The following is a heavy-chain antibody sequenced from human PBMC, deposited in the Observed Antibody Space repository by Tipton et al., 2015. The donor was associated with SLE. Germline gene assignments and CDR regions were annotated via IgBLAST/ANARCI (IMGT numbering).Heavy chain of an antibody. CDR1: GGSVSSGSYY. CDR2: IYYSGTT. V-gene: IGHV4-61*01. J-gene: IGHJ4*02. Sequence: TLSLTCTVSGGSVSSGSYYWSWIRQPPGKGLEWIGYIYYSGTTKYNPSLKSRVTISEDTSKNQFSLKLSSVTAADTAVYYCARDDSSGYYGDSDYWGQGTLVTVSS. D-gene: IGHD3-22*01. CDR3: ARDDSSGYYGDSDY.